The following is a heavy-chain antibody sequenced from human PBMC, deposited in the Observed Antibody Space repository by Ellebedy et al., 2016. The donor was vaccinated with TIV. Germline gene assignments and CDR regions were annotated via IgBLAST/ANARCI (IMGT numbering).Heavy chain of an antibody. Sequence: AASVKVSCKASGYTFTGYYMHWVRQAPGQGLEWMGWINPNSGDTNYAQKFQGWVTMTRDTSISTAYMELSRLRSDDTAVYYCARERRRDYDILTGYLFDYWGQGTLVTVSS. V-gene: IGHV1-2*04. CDR1: GYTFTGYY. J-gene: IGHJ4*02. CDR3: ARERRRDYDILTGYLFDY. CDR2: INPNSGDT. D-gene: IGHD3-9*01.